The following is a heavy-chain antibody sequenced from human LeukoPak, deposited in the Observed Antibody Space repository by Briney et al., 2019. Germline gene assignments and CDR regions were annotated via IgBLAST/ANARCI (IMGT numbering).Heavy chain of an antibody. CDR1: GGSISSGSYY. J-gene: IGHJ5*02. D-gene: IGHD3-16*02. V-gene: IGHV4-61*02. Sequence: SQTLSLTCTVSGGSISSGSYYWSWIRQPAGKGLEWIGRIYTSGSTNYNPSLKSRVTISVDTSKNQFSLKLSSVTAADTAVYYCARDPRVWGSYRRDNWFDPWGQGTLVTVS. CDR3: ARDPRVWGSYRRDNWFDP. CDR2: IYTSGST.